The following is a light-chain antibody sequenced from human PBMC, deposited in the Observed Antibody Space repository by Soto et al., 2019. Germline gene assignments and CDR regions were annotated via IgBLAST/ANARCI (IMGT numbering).Light chain of an antibody. J-gene: IGKJ1*01. CDR3: NEYTNVCT. CDR2: AAS. V-gene: IGKV1-6*02. CDR1: QGIRND. Sequence: IPLTETQSSLSASVLDRINITFRASQGIRNDLGLYQQKPGKDPKLLIYAASSLQSGLQSRFSGSGSGTEFTLTISSLEADDFETYYCNEYTNVCTCGKGTK.